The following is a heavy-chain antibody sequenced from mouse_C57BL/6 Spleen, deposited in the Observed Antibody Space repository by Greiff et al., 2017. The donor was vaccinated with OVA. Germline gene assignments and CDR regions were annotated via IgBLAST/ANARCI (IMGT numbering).Heavy chain of an antibody. V-gene: IGHV1-64*01. J-gene: IGHJ4*01. D-gene: IGHD1-1*01. Sequence: QVQLKQPGAELVKPGASVKLSCKASGYTFTSYWMHWVKQRPGQGLEWIGMIHPNSGSTNYNEKFKSKATLTVDKSSSTAYMQLSSLTSEDSAFYYGNYYGSSYEAMDYWGQGTSVTVSS. CDR1: GYTFTSYW. CDR2: IHPNSGST. CDR3: NYYGSSYEAMDY.